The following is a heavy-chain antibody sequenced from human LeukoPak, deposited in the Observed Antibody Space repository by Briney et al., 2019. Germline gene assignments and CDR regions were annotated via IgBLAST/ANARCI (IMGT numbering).Heavy chain of an antibody. CDR2: ISYDGSNK. J-gene: IGHJ6*02. V-gene: IGHV3-30-3*01. CDR1: GFTFSSYA. D-gene: IGHD3-3*01. CDR3: ARDITPHYYDFWSGYPYYYYGMDV. Sequence: PGGSLRLSCAASGFTFSSYAMHWVRQAPGKGLEWVAVISYDGSNKYYADSVKGRFTISRDNSKNTLYLQMNSLRAEDTAVYYCARDITPHYYDFWSGYPYYYYGMDVWGQGTTVTVSS.